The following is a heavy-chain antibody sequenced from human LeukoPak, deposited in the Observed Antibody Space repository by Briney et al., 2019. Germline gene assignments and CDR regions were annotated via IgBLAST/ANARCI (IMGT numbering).Heavy chain of an antibody. CDR3: EKDIYPTPARPDAFDI. J-gene: IGHJ3*02. V-gene: IGHV3-43*02. CDR2: IYGDGGST. Sequence: GGSLRLSCAASGFTFYDYAMHWVRQAPGKGLEWVSLIYGDGGSTYYADSVKGRFTIARDNSKNSLYLQMNSLRTDATALYFCEKDIYPTPARPDAFDIWGQGTMVTVSS. D-gene: IGHD2-2*02. CDR1: GFTFYDYA.